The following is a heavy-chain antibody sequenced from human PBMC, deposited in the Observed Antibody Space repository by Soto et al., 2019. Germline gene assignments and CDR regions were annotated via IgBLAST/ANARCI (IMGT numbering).Heavy chain of an antibody. Sequence: QVQLVQSGAEVKKPGASVKVSCKASGYTFTSYGISWVRQAPGQGLEWMGWISAYNGNTNYAQKPQGRVTMTKDTSRSTAYLGMRALRAADPAVYYCAGGKWNYEDWGQGTLVTVSS. CDR2: ISAYNGNT. V-gene: IGHV1-18*01. D-gene: IGHD1-7*01. J-gene: IGHJ4*02. CDR3: AGGKWNYED. CDR1: GYTFTSYG.